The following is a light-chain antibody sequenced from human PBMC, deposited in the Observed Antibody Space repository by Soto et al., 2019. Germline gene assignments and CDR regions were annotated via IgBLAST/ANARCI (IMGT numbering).Light chain of an antibody. V-gene: IGKV1-5*01. CDR1: QSLSGW. CDR3: QQYNSYPWT. Sequence: DIQMTQSPATLSASVGDRVTITCRASQSLSGWLAWYQQKPGKAPKLLIYDASSLESGVPSRFSSSGSGTEFALTISSLQPDDFATYYCQQYNSYPWTFGQGTKVEIK. J-gene: IGKJ1*01. CDR2: DAS.